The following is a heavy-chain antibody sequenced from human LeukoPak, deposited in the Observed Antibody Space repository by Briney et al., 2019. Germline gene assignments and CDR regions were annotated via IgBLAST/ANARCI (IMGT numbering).Heavy chain of an antibody. J-gene: IGHJ4*02. CDR1: GFTFSSYW. CDR3: ARARPYYYDSSGCYDYFDY. Sequence: GGSLRLSCAASGFTFSSYWMSWVRQAPGKGLEWVANIKQDGSEKYYVDSVKGRFTISRDNAKNSLYLQMNSLRAEDTAVYYCARARPYYYDSSGCYDYFDYWGQGILVTVSS. V-gene: IGHV3-7*01. D-gene: IGHD3-22*01. CDR2: IKQDGSEK.